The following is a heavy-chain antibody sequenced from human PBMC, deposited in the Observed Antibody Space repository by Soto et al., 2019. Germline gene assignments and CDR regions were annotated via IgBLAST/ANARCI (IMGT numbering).Heavy chain of an antibody. D-gene: IGHD5-18*01. CDR3: ARNISYGSLDFDY. CDR1: GFTFKNYG. V-gene: IGHV3-33*01. Sequence: GGSLRLSCVASGFTFKNYGMHWVRQAPGKGLEWVADFWANGRTTYYADSVKGRFSISRDNVKNTLYLQMDSLRADDTAVYYCARNISYGSLDFDYWGRGPLVT. CDR2: FWANGRTT. J-gene: IGHJ4*02.